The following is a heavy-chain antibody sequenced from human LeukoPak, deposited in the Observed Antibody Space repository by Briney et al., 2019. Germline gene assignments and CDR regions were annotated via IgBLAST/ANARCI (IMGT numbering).Heavy chain of an antibody. J-gene: IGHJ4*02. CDR3: ASGKPYSSSWSAFDY. CDR2: IWNDGSKK. Sequence: PGGSLRLSCAASGFTFSSYGMHWVRQAPGKGLEWMAFIWNDGSKKYYADSAKGRFTISRDNSKNTLYLQMSSLRAEDTAVYYCASGKPYSSSWSAFDYWGQGTLVTVSS. V-gene: IGHV3-30*02. CDR1: GFTFSSYG. D-gene: IGHD6-13*01.